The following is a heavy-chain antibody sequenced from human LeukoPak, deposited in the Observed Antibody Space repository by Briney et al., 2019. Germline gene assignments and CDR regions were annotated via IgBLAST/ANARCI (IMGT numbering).Heavy chain of an antibody. Sequence: GGSLRLSCAASGFTFSSYVMHWVRQAPGKGLEWVAIISYDGSNEYYADSVKGRFTISRDNSKNTLYLQMNSLRAEDTAVYYCARPENLGAPHVDDAFDIWGQGTMVTVS. J-gene: IGHJ3*02. CDR1: GFTFSSYV. CDR2: ISYDGSNE. CDR3: ARPENLGAPHVDDAFDI. D-gene: IGHD1-26*01. V-gene: IGHV3-30*04.